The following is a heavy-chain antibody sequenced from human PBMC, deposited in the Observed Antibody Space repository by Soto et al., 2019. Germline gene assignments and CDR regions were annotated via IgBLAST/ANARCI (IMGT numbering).Heavy chain of an antibody. CDR2: ISGSGGST. J-gene: IGHJ6*02. CDR1: GFTFSSYA. CDR3: AKGELGYTAMVDYYYYGMDV. V-gene: IGHV3-23*01. Sequence: EVQLLESGGGLVQPGGSLRLSCAASGFTFSSYAMSWVRQAPGKGLEWVSAISGSGGSTYYADSVKGRFTISRDNSKNTLYLQMNSLRAEDTAVYYCAKGELGYTAMVDYYYYGMDVWGQGTTVTVSS. D-gene: IGHD5-18*01.